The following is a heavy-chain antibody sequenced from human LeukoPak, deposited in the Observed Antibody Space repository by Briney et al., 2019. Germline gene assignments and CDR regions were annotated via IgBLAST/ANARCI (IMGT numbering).Heavy chain of an antibody. V-gene: IGHV3-23*01. CDR1: GFTFSTYA. CDR3: AKGRGLRYFDWLSI. CDR2: ISGSGGST. D-gene: IGHD3-9*01. Sequence: GGSLRLSCAASGFTFSTYAMTWVRQAPGKGLEWVSTISGSGGSTFYTDSVKGRFTISRDNSKNTLSLQMNSLRAQDTAVYYCAKGRGLRYFDWLSIWGQGTLVTVSS. J-gene: IGHJ4*02.